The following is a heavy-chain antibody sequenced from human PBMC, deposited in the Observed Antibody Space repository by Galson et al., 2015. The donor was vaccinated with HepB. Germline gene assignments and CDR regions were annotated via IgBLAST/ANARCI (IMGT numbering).Heavy chain of an antibody. CDR2: ISRSSSYI. CDR1: GFTFSSYN. J-gene: IGHJ6*02. CDR3: VRDAVDISTDYYYYYGMNV. Sequence: SLRLSCAASGFTFSSYNMNWVRQAPGKGLEWVSSISRSSSYIYYADSVKGRFTIFRDNAKNSLYLQMNSLRAEDTAVYYCVRDAVDISTDYYYYYGMNVWGQGTTFTVSS. D-gene: IGHD3-9*01. V-gene: IGHV3-21*01.